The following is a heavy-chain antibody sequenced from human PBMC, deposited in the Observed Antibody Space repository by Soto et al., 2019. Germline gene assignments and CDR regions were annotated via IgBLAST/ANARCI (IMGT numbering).Heavy chain of an antibody. CDR2: IYYSGST. CDR3: ANSYGDYVSY. Sequence: QLQLQESGPGLVKPSETLSLTCTVSGGSIRSSTYYWGWIRQPPGQGLEWIGSIYYSGSTYYNQSLKSRVTRSEDKSKNQFTLKLSSVTAADTAVYYCANSYGDYVSYWGQGTLVTVSS. V-gene: IGHV4-39*01. J-gene: IGHJ4*02. D-gene: IGHD4-17*01. CDR1: GGSIRSSTYY.